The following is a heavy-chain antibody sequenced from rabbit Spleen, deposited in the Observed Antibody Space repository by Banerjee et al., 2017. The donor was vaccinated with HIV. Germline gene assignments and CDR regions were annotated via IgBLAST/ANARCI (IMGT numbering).Heavy chain of an antibody. V-gene: IGHV1S45*01. J-gene: IGHJ6*01. D-gene: IGHD1-1*01. Sequence: QEQLVESGGGLVQPEGSLTLTCTASAFSFSRGYDMCWVRQAPGKGLEWIACINAATGKPVYATWAKGRFTISRTSSTTVSLQMTRLTAADTATYFCARDTSSSFSSYGMDLWGPGTLVTVS. CDR1: AFSFSRGYD. CDR3: ARDTSSSFSSYGMDL. CDR2: INAATGKP.